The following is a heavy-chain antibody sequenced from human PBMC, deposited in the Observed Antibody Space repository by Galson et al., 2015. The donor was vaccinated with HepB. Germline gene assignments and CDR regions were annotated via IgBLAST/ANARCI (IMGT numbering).Heavy chain of an antibody. D-gene: IGHD2-2*01. J-gene: IGHJ4*02. CDR2: ISGSGGST. V-gene: IGHV3-23*01. Sequence: SLRLSCAASGFTFSSYAMSWVRQAPGKGLEWVSAISGSGGSTYYADSVKGRFTISRDNSKNTLYLQMNSLRAEDTAVYYCAKDPCRCSSISCPPPDLFDYWGQGTLVTVSS. CDR1: GFTFSSYA. CDR3: AKDPCRCSSISCPPPDLFDY.